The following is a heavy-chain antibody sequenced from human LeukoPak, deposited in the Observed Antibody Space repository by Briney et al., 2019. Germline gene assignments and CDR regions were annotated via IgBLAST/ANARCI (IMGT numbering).Heavy chain of an antibody. Sequence: GGSLRLSCVEPRDTFRSAAMRWGRQGPGKGLEWVAYIAHHGNNKYYADSVKGRFTISRDNSKGSLYLQMNSLRADDTAVYYCAKDGSWSCTDWGQGTLVRVSS. D-gene: IGHD2-8*02. J-gene: IGHJ4*02. CDR1: RDTFRSAA. CDR3: AKDGSWSCTD. V-gene: IGHV3-30*02. CDR2: IAHHGNNK.